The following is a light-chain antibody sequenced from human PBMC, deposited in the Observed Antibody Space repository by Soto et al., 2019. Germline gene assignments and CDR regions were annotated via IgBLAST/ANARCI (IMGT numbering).Light chain of an antibody. Sequence: QSALTQPRSVSGSPGQSVTISCTGTSSDVGGYDYVSWYQQHPGKVPKLMIYDVTKRPSGVPDRFSGPKSGNTASLTISGLQAEDEADYYCYSYRGGNPLVFGGGTTLTVL. CDR2: DVT. V-gene: IGLV2-11*01. CDR1: SSDVGGYDY. J-gene: IGLJ2*01. CDR3: YSYRGGNPLV.